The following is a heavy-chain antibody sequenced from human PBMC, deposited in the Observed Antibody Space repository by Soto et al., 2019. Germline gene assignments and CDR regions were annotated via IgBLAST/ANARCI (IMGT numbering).Heavy chain of an antibody. V-gene: IGHV4-59*01. Sequence: SETLSLTCTVSGGSISSYYWSWIRQPPGKGLEWIGYIYYSGSTNYNPSLKSRVTISVNTSKNQFSLKLSSVTAADTAVYYCAREAVVPAAKPPRTYYYYYMDVWGKGTTVTVSS. CDR1: GGSISSYY. J-gene: IGHJ6*03. CDR2: IYYSGST. CDR3: AREAVVPAAKPPRTYYYYYMDV. D-gene: IGHD2-2*01.